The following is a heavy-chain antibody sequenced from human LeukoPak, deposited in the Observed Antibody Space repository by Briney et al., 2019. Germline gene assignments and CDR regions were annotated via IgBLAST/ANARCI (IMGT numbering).Heavy chain of an antibody. D-gene: IGHD3-22*01. Sequence: SETLCLPCTVSGYSISSGYYWGWLRHPPGKGLEWIGNIYHCGRTYYNPSINRRVTISVDTSKNQYALKLSALTAADTAMYYCASIVVAHYYYYYGMDVWGQGTTVTVSS. J-gene: IGHJ6*02. CDR2: IYHCGRT. V-gene: IGHV4-38-2*02. CDR1: GYSISSGYY. CDR3: ASIVVAHYYYYYGMDV.